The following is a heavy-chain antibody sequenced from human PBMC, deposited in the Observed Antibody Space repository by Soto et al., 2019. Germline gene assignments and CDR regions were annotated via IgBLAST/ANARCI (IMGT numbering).Heavy chain of an antibody. CDR2: IYHSGST. CDR1: GYSISSGYY. CDR3: ARDCTSTTCYLYYYGMDV. V-gene: IGHV4-38-2*01. J-gene: IGHJ6*02. D-gene: IGHD2-2*01. Sequence: PSETLSLTCAVSGYSISSGYYWGWIRQPPGKGPEWIGSIYHSGSTYYNPSLKSRVTISVDTSKNQFSLKLSSVTAADTAVYYCARDCTSTTCYLYYYGMDVWGQGTTVTVSS.